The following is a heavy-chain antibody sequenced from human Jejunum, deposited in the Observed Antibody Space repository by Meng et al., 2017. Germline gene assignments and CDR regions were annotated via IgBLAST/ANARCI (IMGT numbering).Heavy chain of an antibody. Sequence: VRLGGSGGGLVRPGGSRRLSCAASGFTFSNSAMSWVRQAPGKGLEWVSVISGSDGRTYYADSVRGRFTISRDTSKNTLYLQMISLRAEDTAVYYCAKLTSLWGQGTLVTVSS. CDR3: AKLTSL. CDR2: ISGSDGRT. J-gene: IGHJ4*02. CDR1: GFTFSNSA. D-gene: IGHD3-16*01. V-gene: IGHV3-23*04.